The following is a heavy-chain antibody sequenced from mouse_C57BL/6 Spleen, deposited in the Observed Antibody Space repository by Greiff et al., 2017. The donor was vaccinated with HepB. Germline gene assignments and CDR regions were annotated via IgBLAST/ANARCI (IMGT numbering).Heavy chain of an antibody. CDR3: ARTMVTTRNYAMDY. CDR2: ISSGGSYT. Sequence: EVKLEESGGDLVKPGGSLKLSCAASGFTFSSYGMSWVRQTPDKRLEWVATISSGGSYTYYPDSVKGRFTISRDNAKNTLYLQMSSLKSEDTAMYYCARTMVTTRNYAMDYWGQGTSVTVSS. D-gene: IGHD2-2*01. V-gene: IGHV5-6*02. CDR1: GFTFSSYG. J-gene: IGHJ4*01.